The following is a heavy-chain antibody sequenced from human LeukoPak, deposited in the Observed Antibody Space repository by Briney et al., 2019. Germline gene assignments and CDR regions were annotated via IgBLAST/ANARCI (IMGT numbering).Heavy chain of an antibody. CDR1: GFPFSKYW. V-gene: IGHV3-74*01. Sequence: GGSLLLSFAASGFPFSKYWMLWVRQAPGKGLESVSRINTDGTVTTYADSVKGRFTISRDNADNTMFLQMNSVRDEDTAVYYCATKQWLAPPPDSWGQGTPVTVSS. CDR3: ATKQWLAPPPDS. D-gene: IGHD6-19*01. CDR2: INTDGTVT. J-gene: IGHJ4*02.